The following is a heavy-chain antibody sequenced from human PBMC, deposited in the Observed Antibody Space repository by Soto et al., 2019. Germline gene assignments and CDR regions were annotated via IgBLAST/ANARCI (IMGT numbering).Heavy chain of an antibody. CDR2: IYYSGST. CDR1: GGSISSYY. CDR3: ARHEHDILTGYYSFDY. Sequence: PSETLSLTCTVSGGSISSYYWSWIRQPPGKGLEWIGYIYYSGSTNYNPSLKSRLTISVDTSKNQFSLKLSSVTAADTAVYYCARHEHDILTGYYSFDYWGQGTLVTVS. V-gene: IGHV4-59*08. D-gene: IGHD3-9*01. J-gene: IGHJ4*02.